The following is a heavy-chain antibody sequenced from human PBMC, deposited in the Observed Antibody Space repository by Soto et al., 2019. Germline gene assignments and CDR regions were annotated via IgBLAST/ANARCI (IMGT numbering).Heavy chain of an antibody. CDR3: ARLKIAEAGVAASKYNWFDP. CDR1: GYSIYSGYY. D-gene: IGHD6-13*01. CDR2: IYHSGST. J-gene: IGHJ5*02. V-gene: IGHV4-38-2*01. Sequence: PSETLSLTCAVSGYSIYSGYYWDWIRQPPGKGLEWIGSIYHSGSTYYNPSLKSRVTISVDTSKNQFSLKLSSVTAADTAVYYCARLKIAEAGVAASKYNWFDPWGEGTLVS.